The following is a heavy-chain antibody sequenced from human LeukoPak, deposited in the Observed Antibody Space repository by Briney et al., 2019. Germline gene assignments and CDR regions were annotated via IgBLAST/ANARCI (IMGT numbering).Heavy chain of an antibody. CDR2: IYIGGSA. D-gene: IGHD3-10*01. CDR3: VMRRGFDY. V-gene: IGHV3-53*01. J-gene: IGHJ4*02. CDR1: GFTVSASS. Sequence: GGSLRLSCAASGFTVSASSMSWARQAPGKGLEWVSVIYIGGSASYVDSVKGRFTISRGNSRNTLYLQMNSLRAEDTAVYYCVMRRGFDYWGQGTLVSVSS.